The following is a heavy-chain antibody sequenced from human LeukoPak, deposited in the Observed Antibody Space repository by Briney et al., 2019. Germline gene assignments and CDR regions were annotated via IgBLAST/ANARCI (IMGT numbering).Heavy chain of an antibody. Sequence: GGSLRLSCAASGFTFSSYAMSWVRQAPGKGLEWVSAISGSGGSTYYADSEKGRFTISRDNSKNTLYLQMNSLRAEDTAVYYCAKDRGVLWFGVNPYYMDVWGKGTTVTVSS. D-gene: IGHD3-10*01. V-gene: IGHV3-23*01. J-gene: IGHJ6*03. CDR2: ISGSGGST. CDR3: AKDRGVLWFGVNPYYMDV. CDR1: GFTFSSYA.